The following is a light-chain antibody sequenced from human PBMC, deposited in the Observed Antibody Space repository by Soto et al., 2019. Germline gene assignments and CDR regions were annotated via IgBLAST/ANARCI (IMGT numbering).Light chain of an antibody. CDR3: QSYDSSLSGFYV. CDR1: SSNIGAGYD. J-gene: IGLJ1*01. V-gene: IGLV1-40*01. CDR2: GNS. Sequence: QSVLTQPPSGSGAPGQRVTISCTGSSSNIGAGYDVHWYQQLPGTAPKLLIYGNSNRPSGVPDRFSGSKSGTSASLAITGLQAEDEADYYCQSYDSSLSGFYVFVTGTKVTVL.